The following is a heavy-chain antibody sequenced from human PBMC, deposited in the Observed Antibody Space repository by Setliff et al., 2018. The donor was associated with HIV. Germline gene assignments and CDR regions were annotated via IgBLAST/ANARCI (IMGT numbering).Heavy chain of an antibody. V-gene: IGHV1-69*10. CDR3: ARSSYYDVNSPFDY. J-gene: IGHJ4*02. CDR2: AIPMLGIA. Sequence: SVKVSCKASGGTFSSYVINWVRQAPGQGLEWMGGAIPMLGIANHVHEFQGRVTITADKSTSTAYMELNSLRSEDTAVYYCARSSYYDVNSPFDYWGQGTRVTVSS. D-gene: IGHD3-16*01. CDR1: GGTFSSYV.